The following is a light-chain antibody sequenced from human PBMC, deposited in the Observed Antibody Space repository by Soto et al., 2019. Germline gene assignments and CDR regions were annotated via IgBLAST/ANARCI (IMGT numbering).Light chain of an antibody. CDR3: QQGSSFPWT. Sequence: DIQMTQSPSSVSASVGDRVTITCRASQDIDSWLAWYQQKPRKAPKLLIYAASSLQSGVPLRFSGSGSGTDFTFTIASLHPEDFATYYCQQGSSFPWTFGQGTKVEIK. V-gene: IGKV1-12*01. J-gene: IGKJ1*01. CDR2: AAS. CDR1: QDIDSW.